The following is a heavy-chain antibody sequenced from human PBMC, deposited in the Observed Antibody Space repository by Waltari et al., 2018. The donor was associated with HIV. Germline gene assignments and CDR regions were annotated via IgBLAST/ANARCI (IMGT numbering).Heavy chain of an antibody. D-gene: IGHD3-3*01. Sequence: QEQLVESGGGVAQPGRSLRLSCSASGFIFGDYAMQWVRQAPGKGLEWVGLISFDGNNAYYADSVKGRFTISRDNSKNTMSLQMNSLRSDDTALYYCARTIFGVMITSDFFYGMDVWGQGTTVTVS. CDR3: ARTIFGVMITSDFFYGMDV. V-gene: IGHV3-30-3*01. CDR2: ISFDGNNA. CDR1: GFIFGDYA. J-gene: IGHJ6*02.